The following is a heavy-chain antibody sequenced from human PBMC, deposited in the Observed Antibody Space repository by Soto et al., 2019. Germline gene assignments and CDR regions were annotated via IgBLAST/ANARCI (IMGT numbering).Heavy chain of an antibody. D-gene: IGHD1-26*01. CDR1: GFTFSSYA. J-gene: IGHJ4*02. Sequence: GGSLRLSCAASGFTFSSYAMNWFRQAPGKGLEWVSGISAGAGSTYYADSVKGRFTISRDNSKNTLYLQMNSLRAEDTAIYYCAKGHYSGSCVYFDYWGQGTQVTVSS. V-gene: IGHV3-23*01. CDR2: ISAGAGST. CDR3: AKGHYSGSCVYFDY.